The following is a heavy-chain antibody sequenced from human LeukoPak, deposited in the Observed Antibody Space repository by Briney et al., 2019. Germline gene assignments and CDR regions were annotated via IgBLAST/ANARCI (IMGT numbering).Heavy chain of an antibody. CDR3: ARDRIVSQFDWASHGFVI. CDR2: INPNSGGT. J-gene: IGHJ3*02. D-gene: IGHD3-9*01. CDR1: GYTFTGYH. V-gene: IGHV1-2*02. Sequence: ASVKVSCKASGYTFTGYHMHWVRQAPGQGLEWMGWINPNSGGTNYAQRFQGKVTMTRDTSISTAYMELRRLRSDDTEVYYRARDRIVSQFDWASHGFVIWRQPAMVSVPS.